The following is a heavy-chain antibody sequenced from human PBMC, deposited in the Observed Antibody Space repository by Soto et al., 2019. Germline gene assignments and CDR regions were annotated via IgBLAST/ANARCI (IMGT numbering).Heavy chain of an antibody. V-gene: IGHV3-23*01. CDR2: ISGSGGST. D-gene: IGHD3-10*01. Sequence: GGSLRLSCAASGFTFSSYAMSWVRQAPGKGLEWVSAISGSGGSTYYADSVKGRFTISRDNSKNTLYLQMNSLRAEDTAVYYCAKDESTVRIWFGELRSYMDVWGKGTTVTVSS. J-gene: IGHJ6*03. CDR3: AKDESTVRIWFGELRSYMDV. CDR1: GFTFSSYA.